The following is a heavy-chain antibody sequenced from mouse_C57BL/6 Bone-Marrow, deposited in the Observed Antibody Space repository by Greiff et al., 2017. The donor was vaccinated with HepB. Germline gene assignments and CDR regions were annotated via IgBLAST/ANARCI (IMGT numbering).Heavy chain of an antibody. V-gene: IGHV5-17*01. CDR2: ISSGSSTI. CDR1: GFTFSDYG. D-gene: IGHD3-3*01. Sequence: EVQLQESGGGLVKPGGSLKLSCAASGFTFSDYGMHWVRQAPEKGLEWVAYISSGSSTIYYADTVKGRFTISRDNAKNTLFLQMTSLRSEDTAMYYCARGGQLTYWGQGTLVTVSA. J-gene: IGHJ3*01. CDR3: ARGGQLTY.